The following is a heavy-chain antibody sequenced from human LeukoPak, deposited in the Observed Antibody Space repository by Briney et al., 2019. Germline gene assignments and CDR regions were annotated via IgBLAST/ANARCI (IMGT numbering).Heavy chain of an antibody. CDR1: GGSFSGYY. Sequence: PSETLSLTCAVYGGSFSGYYWSWIRQPPGKGLERIGEINHSGSTNYNPSLKSRVTISVDTSKNQFSLKLSSVTAADTAVYYCASLVGATGGAFDIWGQGTMVTVSS. CDR2: INHSGST. CDR3: ASLVGATGGAFDI. D-gene: IGHD1-26*01. V-gene: IGHV4-34*01. J-gene: IGHJ3*02.